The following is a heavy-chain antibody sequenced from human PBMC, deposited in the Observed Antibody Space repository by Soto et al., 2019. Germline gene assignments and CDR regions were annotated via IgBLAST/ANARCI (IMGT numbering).Heavy chain of an antibody. CDR2: IIPILGIA. Sequence: GASVKVSCKASGGTFSSYTISWVRQAPGQGLEWMGRIIPILGIANYAQKFQGRVTITADKSTSTAYMELSSLRSEDTAVYYCAREAIFGVVITTDQYYFDYWGQGTLVTVSS. CDR3: AREAIFGVVITTDQYYFDY. V-gene: IGHV1-69*04. J-gene: IGHJ4*02. CDR1: GGTFSSYT. D-gene: IGHD3-3*01.